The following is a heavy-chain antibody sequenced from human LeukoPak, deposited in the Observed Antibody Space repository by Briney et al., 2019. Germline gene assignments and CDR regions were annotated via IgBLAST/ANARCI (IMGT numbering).Heavy chain of an antibody. J-gene: IGHJ6*03. Sequence: NPSETLSLTCTVSGGSINSYYWSWIRQPPGEGLEWIGYTNYSGSTNYNPSLKSRVTMTVDTSKNQLSLKLSSMTAADTAVYYCARWYCSSNTCYHMDVWGKGATVTVSS. CDR1: GGSINSYY. CDR2: TNYSGST. CDR3: ARWYCSSNTCYHMDV. V-gene: IGHV4-59*01. D-gene: IGHD2-2*01.